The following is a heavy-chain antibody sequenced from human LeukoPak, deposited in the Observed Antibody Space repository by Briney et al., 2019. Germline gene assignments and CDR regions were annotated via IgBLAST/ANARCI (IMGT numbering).Heavy chain of an antibody. Sequence: ASVKVPCKASGYTFTSYYMHWVRQAPGQGLEWVAIINPNPSGGSTSYAQKFQGRVTMTRDMSTSTVYMEVSSLRSEDTAVYYCARSPTGSGSYYGLDYWGQGSQVTVSS. J-gene: IGHJ4*02. CDR2: INPNPSGGST. CDR3: ARSPTGSGSYYGLDY. CDR1: GYTFTSYY. D-gene: IGHD1-26*01. V-gene: IGHV1-46*01.